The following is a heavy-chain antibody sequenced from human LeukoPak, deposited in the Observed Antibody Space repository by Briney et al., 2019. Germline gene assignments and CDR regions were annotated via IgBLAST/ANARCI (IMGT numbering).Heavy chain of an antibody. CDR3: ARLTGTTGFDY. J-gene: IGHJ4*02. D-gene: IGHD1-1*01. Sequence: GGSLRLSCAASGFPFSSYRMSWVRQAPGKGLEWVANIKQDGSDKYYVDSVKGRFSISRDNAKNSLYLQLNSLRADDTAVYYCARLTGTTGFDYWGQGTLVTVSS. CDR1: GFPFSSYR. V-gene: IGHV3-7*01. CDR2: IKQDGSDK.